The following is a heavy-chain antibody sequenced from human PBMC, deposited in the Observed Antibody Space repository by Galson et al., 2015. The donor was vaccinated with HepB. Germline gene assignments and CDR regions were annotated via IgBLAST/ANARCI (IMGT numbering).Heavy chain of an antibody. Sequence: SLRLSCAASGFTFSNAWMSWVRQAPGKGLEWVGRIKSKTDGGTTDYAAPVKGRFTISRDDSKNTLYLQMNSLKTEDTAVYYCTTALGHYYGSSGYFCYFDYCGQVTLLSVYS. D-gene: IGHD3-22*01. CDR3: TTALGHYYGSSGYFCYFDY. V-gene: IGHV3-15*01. J-gene: IGHJ4*02. CDR1: GFTFSNAW. CDR2: IKSKTDGGTT.